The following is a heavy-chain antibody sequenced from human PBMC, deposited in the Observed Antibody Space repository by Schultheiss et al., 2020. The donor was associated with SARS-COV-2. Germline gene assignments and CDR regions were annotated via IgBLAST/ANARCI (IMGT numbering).Heavy chain of an antibody. Sequence: GESLKISCAASGFTFSSYSMNWVRQAPGKGLEWVSSISSSSSYIYYADSVKGRFTISRDNAKNSLYLQMNSLRVEDTGVYYCTRGWNLDPWGHGTQVTVSS. CDR3: TRGWNLDP. CDR2: ISSSSSYI. V-gene: IGHV3-21*01. D-gene: IGHD1-1*01. J-gene: IGHJ5*02. CDR1: GFTFSSYS.